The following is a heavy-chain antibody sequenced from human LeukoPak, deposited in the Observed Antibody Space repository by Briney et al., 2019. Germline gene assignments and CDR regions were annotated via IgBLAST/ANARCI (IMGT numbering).Heavy chain of an antibody. J-gene: IGHJ5*02. CDR3: ARVAHFGYSSGIVGFDP. D-gene: IGHD6-19*01. CDR1: GGSISSGGYY. Sequence: PSQTLSLTCTVSGGSISSGGYYWSWIRQHPGKGLEWIGYIYYSGSTNYNPSLKSRVTISVDTSKNQFSLKLSSVTAADTAVYYCARVAHFGYSSGIVGFDPWGQGTLVTVSS. CDR2: IYYSGST. V-gene: IGHV4-31*03.